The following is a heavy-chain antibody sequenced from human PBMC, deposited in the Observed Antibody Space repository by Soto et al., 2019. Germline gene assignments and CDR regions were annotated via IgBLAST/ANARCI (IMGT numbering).Heavy chain of an antibody. J-gene: IGHJ4*02. CDR1: GGSISSGDYY. Sequence: SETLSLTCTVSGGSISSGDYYWSWLRQPPGKGLEWIGSISYSGRTYYNPSLKSRVTISVDTSKNQFSLKLNSVTAADTAVYYCARHESSGYDPGDNWGQGTLVTVSS. CDR3: ARHESSGYDPGDN. CDR2: ISYSGRT. D-gene: IGHD5-12*01. V-gene: IGHV4-39*01.